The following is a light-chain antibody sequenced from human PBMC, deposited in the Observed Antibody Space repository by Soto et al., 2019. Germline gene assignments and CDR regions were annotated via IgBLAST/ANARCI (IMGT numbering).Light chain of an antibody. J-gene: IGKJ2*01. Sequence: TQSPGTLSLSPGERATLSCRASQSVYSSYIAWYQKKPGTVPKLLIYKASTLESGVPSRFSGSRSGTEFTLTVSSLQPDDFATYYCQQYNDSCPYTFGQGTKLEIK. CDR3: QQYNDSCPYT. CDR2: KAS. CDR1: QSVYSS. V-gene: IGKV1-5*03.